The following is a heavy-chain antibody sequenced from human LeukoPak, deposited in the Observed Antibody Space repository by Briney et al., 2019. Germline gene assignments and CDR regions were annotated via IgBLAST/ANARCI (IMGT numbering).Heavy chain of an antibody. J-gene: IGHJ4*02. D-gene: IGHD3-3*01. CDR1: GVSISSYY. V-gene: IGHV4-4*07. Sequence: PSETLSLTCTVSGVSISSYYCSWIRQPAGKGLGWIGRIYTRGSTNYNPSLKSRVTMSVDTPKNQFSLKLSSVPAADTAVYYCESESGVQYDFWSGYYPKNIDYWGQGTLVTVSS. CDR2: IYTRGST. CDR3: ESESGVQYDFWSGYYPKNIDY.